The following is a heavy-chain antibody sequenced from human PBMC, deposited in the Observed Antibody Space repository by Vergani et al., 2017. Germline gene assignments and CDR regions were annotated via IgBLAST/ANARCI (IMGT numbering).Heavy chain of an antibody. J-gene: IGHJ4*02. CDR3: VRDIKGFDS. V-gene: IGHV3-23*01. Sequence: EVQLLESGGGLVQPGGSLRLSCAASGFTFSSYAMSWVRQAPGKGLEWVSAISGSGGSTYYADSVKGRFTISRDNSKNSLYLQMNYLRVDDTAVYYCVRDIKGFDSWGQGTLVTVSS. CDR2: ISGSGGST. CDR1: GFTFSSYA.